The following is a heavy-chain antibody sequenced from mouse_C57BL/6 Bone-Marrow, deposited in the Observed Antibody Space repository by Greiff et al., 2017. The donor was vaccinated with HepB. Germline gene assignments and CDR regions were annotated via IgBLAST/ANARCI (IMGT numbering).Heavy chain of an antibody. J-gene: IGHJ2*01. Sequence: DVKLQESGPGLVKPSQSLSLTCSVTGYSITSGYYWNWIRQFPGNKLEWMGYISYDGSNNYNPSLKNRISITRDTSKNQFFLKLNSVTTEDTATYYCASTTANFDYWGQGTTLTVSS. D-gene: IGHD1-2*01. CDR1: GYSITSGYY. V-gene: IGHV3-6*01. CDR2: ISYDGSN. CDR3: ASTTANFDY.